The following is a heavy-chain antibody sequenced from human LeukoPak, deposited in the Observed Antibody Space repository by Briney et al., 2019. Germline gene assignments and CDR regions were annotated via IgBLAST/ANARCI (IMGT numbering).Heavy chain of an antibody. CDR1: GYTFTSYG. Sequence: GASVKVSCKASGYTFTSYGISWVRQAPGQGLEWMGWISAYNGNTNYAQKLQGRVTMTTDTSTSTAYMELRSLRSDDTAVYYCARDRDRDVDIVATIRYAFDIWGQGTMVTVSS. V-gene: IGHV1-18*01. CDR3: ARDRDRDVDIVATIRYAFDI. J-gene: IGHJ3*02. CDR2: ISAYNGNT. D-gene: IGHD5-12*01.